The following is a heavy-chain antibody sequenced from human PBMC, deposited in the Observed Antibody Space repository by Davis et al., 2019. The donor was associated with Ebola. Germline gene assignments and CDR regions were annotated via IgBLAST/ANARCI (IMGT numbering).Heavy chain of an antibody. D-gene: IGHD2-2*02. CDR1: GFTFTSYA. Sequence: PGGSLRLSCAASGFTFTSYAMSWVRQAPGKGLEWVSLISGSGTTYYADSVKGRFTISRDNSKSTLYLQMNSLRAEDTAVYYCAKDYCTSTSCYNYMDVWGKGTTVIVSS. V-gene: IGHV3-23*01. CDR2: ISGSGTT. CDR3: AKDYCTSTSCYNYMDV. J-gene: IGHJ6*03.